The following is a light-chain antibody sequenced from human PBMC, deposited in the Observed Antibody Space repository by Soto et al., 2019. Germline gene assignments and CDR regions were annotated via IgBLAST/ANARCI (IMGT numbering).Light chain of an antibody. Sequence: MTQSPSSLSASLGERATLSFRASQSVGSDLAWYQQKPGQAPSLLIYDAFTRPTGVPTRISGSGSGTEFTLTISSLQPEDFATYYCQQHNTWPLCFGVGTKVDIK. CDR1: QSVGSD. V-gene: IGKV3D-15*01. CDR3: QQHNTWPLC. J-gene: IGKJ4*01. CDR2: DAF.